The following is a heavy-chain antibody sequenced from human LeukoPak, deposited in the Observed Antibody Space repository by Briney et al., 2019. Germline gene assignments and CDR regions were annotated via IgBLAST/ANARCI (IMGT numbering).Heavy chain of an antibody. V-gene: IGHV3-7*01. J-gene: IGHJ4*02. CDR3: TSFSGYYFYFDY. Sequence: PGGSLRLSCAVSGFTFSSYWMSWVRQAPGKGLEWVANIKQDASEKYYVDSVKGRFTISRDNAKNSLFLQMNSLRAEDTAVYYCTSFSGYYFYFDYWGQGTLVTVSS. CDR1: GFTFSSYW. CDR2: IKQDASEK. D-gene: IGHD3-22*01.